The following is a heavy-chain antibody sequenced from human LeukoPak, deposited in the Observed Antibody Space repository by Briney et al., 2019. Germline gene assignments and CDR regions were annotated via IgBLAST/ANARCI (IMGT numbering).Heavy chain of an antibody. J-gene: IGHJ4*02. D-gene: IGHD5-18*01. CDR2: IYTSGST. CDR1: GGSISSYY. CDR3: ASGPDTVMNNEY. V-gene: IGHV4-4*07. Sequence: PSETLSLTCTVSGGSISSYYWSWIRQPAGKGLEWIGRIYTSGSTNYNPSLKSRVSMSVDTSKNQFSLKLRSVTAADTAVYYCASGPDTVMNNEYWGQGTLVTVSS.